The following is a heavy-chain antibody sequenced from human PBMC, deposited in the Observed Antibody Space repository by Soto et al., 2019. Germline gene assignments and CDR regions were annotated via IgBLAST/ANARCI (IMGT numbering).Heavy chain of an antibody. J-gene: IGHJ4*02. V-gene: IGHV3-30*03. CDR1: GFTFSSYG. Sequence: GGSLRLSCAASGFTFSSYGMHWVRQAPGKGLEWVAVISYDGSNKYYADSVKGRFTISRDNSKNTLYLQMNSLRAEDTAVYYCATYGEYSYGFDYWGQGTLVTVSS. CDR2: ISYDGSNK. CDR3: ATYGEYSYGFDY. D-gene: IGHD5-18*01.